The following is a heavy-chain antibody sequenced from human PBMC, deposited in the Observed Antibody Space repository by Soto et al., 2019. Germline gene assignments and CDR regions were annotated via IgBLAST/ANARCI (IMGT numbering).Heavy chain of an antibody. Sequence: QVQLQQWGAGLLKPSETLSLTCAVYGGSFSGYQWSWIRQTPGKGLEWIGEINDSGNINYNPSLKSPVTILIDTPKKQISLKLSSVTAADTAVYYCARGLILWFGELSRRGGYYYCMDVWGKGTTVTVSS. CDR2: INDSGNI. CDR1: GGSFSGYQ. CDR3: ARGLILWFGELSRRGGYYYCMDV. V-gene: IGHV4-34*01. D-gene: IGHD3-10*01. J-gene: IGHJ6*03.